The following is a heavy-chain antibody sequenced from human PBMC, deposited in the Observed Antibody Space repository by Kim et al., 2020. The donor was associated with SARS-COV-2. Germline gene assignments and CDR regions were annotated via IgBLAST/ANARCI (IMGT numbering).Heavy chain of an antibody. V-gene: IGHV4-4*07. CDR2: IYTRGST. CDR1: GASITNHY. Sequence: SETLSLTCSVSGASITNHYWSWIRQSAGKGPEWIGRIYTRGSTDYNPSLNGRVTMSLDTSKTKSSLKPTSVTAADTPLSYCPRGGTSYLYYWGQGT. D-gene: IGHD1-1*01. CDR3: PRGGTSYLYY. J-gene: IGHJ4*02.